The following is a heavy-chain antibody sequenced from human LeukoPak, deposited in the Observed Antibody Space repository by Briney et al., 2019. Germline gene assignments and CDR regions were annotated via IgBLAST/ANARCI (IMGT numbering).Heavy chain of an antibody. Sequence: ETLSLTCTVPGGSLRSSSYYWGWIRQPPGKGLEWLGSIYYSGSTYYNPSLKSRVTISIDTSKNRFSLKLSSVTAADTAVYYCARGAAAAYLDYDYWGQGTLVTVSS. V-gene: IGHV4-39*07. D-gene: IGHD6-13*01. CDR3: ARGAAAAYLDYDY. J-gene: IGHJ4*02. CDR1: GGSLRSSSYY. CDR2: IYYSGST.